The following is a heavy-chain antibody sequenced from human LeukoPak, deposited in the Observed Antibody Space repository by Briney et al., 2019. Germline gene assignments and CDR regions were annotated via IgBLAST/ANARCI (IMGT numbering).Heavy chain of an antibody. CDR3: ARLDGDDAFDI. J-gene: IGHJ3*02. CDR2: MNPNSGNT. Sequence: ASVKVSCKASGYTFTSYDINWVRQATGRGLEWMGWMNPNSGNTGYAQKFQGRVTMTRNTSTSTAYMELSSLRSEDTAVYYCARLDGDDAFDIWGQGTMVTVSS. CDR1: GYTFTSYD. D-gene: IGHD4-17*01. V-gene: IGHV1-8*01.